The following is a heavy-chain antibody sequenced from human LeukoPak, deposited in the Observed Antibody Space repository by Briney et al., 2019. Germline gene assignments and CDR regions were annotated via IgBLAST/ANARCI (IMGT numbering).Heavy chain of an antibody. CDR1: GGSFSGYY. J-gene: IGHJ5*02. CDR2: INHSGST. Sequence: PSETLSLTCAVYGGSFSGYYWSWIRQPPGKGLEWIGEINHSGSTNYNPSLKSRVTISVDTSKNQFSLKLSSVTAADTAVYYCARTKDIVVVPARYRTNSDRDNWFDPWGQGTLVTVSS. V-gene: IGHV4-34*01. D-gene: IGHD2-2*01. CDR3: ARTKDIVVVPARYRTNSDRDNWFDP.